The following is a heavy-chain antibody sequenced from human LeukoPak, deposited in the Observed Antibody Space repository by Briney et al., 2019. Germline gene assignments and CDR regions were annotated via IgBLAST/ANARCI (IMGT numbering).Heavy chain of an antibody. CDR1: GGSISSYY. CDR2: IYYSGST. J-gene: IGHJ4*02. V-gene: IGHV4-59*01. CDR3: ARGGDGYNLSFDY. Sequence: SETLSLTCTVSGGSISSYYWSWIRQPPGKGLGWIGYIYYSGSTNYNPSLKSRVTISVDTSKNLFSLKLSSVTAADTAVYYCARGGDGYNLSFDYWGQGTLVTVSS. D-gene: IGHD5-24*01.